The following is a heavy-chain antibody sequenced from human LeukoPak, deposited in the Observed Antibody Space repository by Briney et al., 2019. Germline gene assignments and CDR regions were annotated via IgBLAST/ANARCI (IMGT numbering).Heavy chain of an antibody. CDR3: ARVGSGSDYFDY. CDR1: GFTFSSYW. Sequence: PGGSLRLSCAASGFTFSSYWMIWVRQAPGKGLEWVANIKQDGSEKYYVDSVKGRFTISRDNAKNSVYLQMNSLRVEDTAVYYCARVGSGSDYFDYWGQGTLVTVSS. CDR2: IKQDGSEK. V-gene: IGHV3-7*01. J-gene: IGHJ4*02. D-gene: IGHD3-10*01.